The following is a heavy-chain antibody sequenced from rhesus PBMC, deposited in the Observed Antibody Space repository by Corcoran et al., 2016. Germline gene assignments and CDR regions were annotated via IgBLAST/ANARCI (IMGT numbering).Heavy chain of an antibody. CDR1: GFTFRSYW. CDR3: AKDRRAAAGTLDY. CDR2: INRGGGRT. Sequence: EVQLVESGGGLAKPGGSLRLSCAASGFTFRSYWLNWVRPAPGTGLEGVSAINRGGGRTYYADAGKGRCTISRENSKNPLALQMNSLRAEDTAVYYCAKDRRAAAGTLDYWGQGVLVTVSS. D-gene: IGHD6-31*01. J-gene: IGHJ4*01. V-gene: IGHV3S25*01.